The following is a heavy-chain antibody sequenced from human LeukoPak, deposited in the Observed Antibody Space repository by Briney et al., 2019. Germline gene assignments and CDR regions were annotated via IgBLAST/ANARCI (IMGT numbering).Heavy chain of an antibody. CDR2: INPNSGGT. CDR3: ARDNKRIQLWPVHGGHGY. Sequence: ASVTVSCKASGYTFTGYYMHWVRQAPGQGLEWMGWINPNSGGTNYAQKFQGRVTMTRDTSISTAYMELSRLRSDDTAVYYCARDNKRIQLWPVHGGHGYWGQGTLVTVSS. CDR1: GYTFTGYY. V-gene: IGHV1-2*02. J-gene: IGHJ4*02. D-gene: IGHD5-18*01.